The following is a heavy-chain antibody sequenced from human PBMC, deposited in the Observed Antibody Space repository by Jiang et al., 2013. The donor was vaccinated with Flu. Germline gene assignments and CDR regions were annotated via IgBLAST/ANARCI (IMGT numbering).Heavy chain of an antibody. CDR1: GFTFDDYA. Sequence: CAASGFTFDDYAMHWVRQAPGKGLEWVSGIWWNSATVGYADSVKGRFTISRDNAKNYMFLQMNSLRPEDTALYYCAKDVRHGTYDLGHWDYYGMDVWAKGPRSPSP. CDR2: IWWNSATV. D-gene: IGHD3-3*01. J-gene: IGHJ6*02. CDR3: AKDVRHGTYDLGHWDYYGMDV. V-gene: IGHV3-9*01.